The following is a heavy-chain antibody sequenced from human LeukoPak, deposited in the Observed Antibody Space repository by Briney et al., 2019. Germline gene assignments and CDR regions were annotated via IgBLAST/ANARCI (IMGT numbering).Heavy chain of an antibody. CDR3: ARARVVTKWIDY. D-gene: IGHD2-21*02. Sequence: PGGSLRLSCAASGSTFSSYWMSWVRQAPGKGLGWVANIKQDGSEKYYVDSVEGRFTISRDNAKNSLYLQMNSLRAEDTAVYHCARARVVTKWIDYWGQGTLVTVSS. CDR1: GSTFSSYW. J-gene: IGHJ4*02. V-gene: IGHV3-7*03. CDR2: IKQDGSEK.